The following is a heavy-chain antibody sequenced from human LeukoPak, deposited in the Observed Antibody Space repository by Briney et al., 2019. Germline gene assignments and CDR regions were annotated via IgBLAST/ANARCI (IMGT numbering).Heavy chain of an antibody. D-gene: IGHD5-18*01. CDR3: ARELRIRLWLRHNWFDP. J-gene: IGHJ5*02. V-gene: IGHV4-39*07. Sequence: PSETLSLTCTVSGGSISSSSYYWGWIRQPPGKGLEWIGSIYYSGSTYYNPSLKSRVTISVDTSKNQFSLKLSSVTAADTAVYYCARELRIRLWLRHNWFDPWGQGTLVTVSS. CDR1: GGSISSSSYY. CDR2: IYYSGST.